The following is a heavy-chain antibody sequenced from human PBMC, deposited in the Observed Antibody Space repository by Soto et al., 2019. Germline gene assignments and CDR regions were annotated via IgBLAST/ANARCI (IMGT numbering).Heavy chain of an antibody. CDR1: GYDFTHYW. V-gene: IGHV5-51*01. CDR2: IYPGDSDI. J-gene: IGHJ3*01. D-gene: IGHD6-13*01. CDR3: ARFRAPRRQLISMSFHL. Sequence: ESLKISCTISGYDFTHYWIAWVRQTPGRGLEWMGMIYPGDSDIRYNPSFRGRVTISADKSITSAFVQWDSLKASDSAIYYCARFRAPRRQLISMSFHLWGLGTMVTVSS.